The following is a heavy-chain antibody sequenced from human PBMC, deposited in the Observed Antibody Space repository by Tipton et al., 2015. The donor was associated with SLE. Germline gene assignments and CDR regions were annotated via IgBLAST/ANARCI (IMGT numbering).Heavy chain of an antibody. CDR1: GYTSTTSG. D-gene: IGHD4-17*01. Sequence: QLVQSGAEVKKPGASVKVSCKASGYTSTTSGITWVRQAPGQGLQWMGWITLYRRNTNYAHYLQDRLTVTTDTSTSTAYMELRSLRSDDTAVYYCAGDDYGRGIFDVWGQGTMVTVAS. CDR2: ITLYRRNT. J-gene: IGHJ3*01. CDR3: AGDDYGRGIFDV. V-gene: IGHV1-18*01.